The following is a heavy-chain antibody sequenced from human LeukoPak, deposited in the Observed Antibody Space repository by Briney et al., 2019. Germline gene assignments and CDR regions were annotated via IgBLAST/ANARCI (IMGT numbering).Heavy chain of an antibody. J-gene: IGHJ4*02. CDR1: GFTFSSYG. CDR3: ASSGPTFDY. CDR2: IKQDGSEK. Sequence: AGGSLRLSCAASGFTFSSYGMSWVRQAPGKGLEWVANIKQDGSEKYYVDSVKGRFTISRDNAKNSLYLQMNSLRAEDTAVYYCASSGPTFDYWGQGNLVTVSS. V-gene: IGHV3-7*01. D-gene: IGHD1-1*01.